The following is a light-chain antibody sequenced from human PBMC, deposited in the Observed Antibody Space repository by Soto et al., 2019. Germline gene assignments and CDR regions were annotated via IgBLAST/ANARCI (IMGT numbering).Light chain of an antibody. CDR2: SAS. J-gene: IGKJ1*01. V-gene: IGKV1-27*01. CDR3: QIYNSAPRP. Sequence: DIQMTQSPSSLSASVGDRVTITCRASQGIREYLGWYQKKPGKPPKLLIYSASNLQSGVSSRFSGSGSGTDFTLTISSLQPEDVATYYCQIYNSAPRPFGQGTRVEI. CDR1: QGIREY.